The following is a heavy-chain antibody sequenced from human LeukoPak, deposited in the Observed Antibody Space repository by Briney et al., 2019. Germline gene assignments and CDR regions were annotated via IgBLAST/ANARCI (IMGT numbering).Heavy chain of an antibody. J-gene: IGHJ3*02. CDR3: ATAEKYDFWSGYDAFDI. V-gene: IGHV1-24*01. CDR1: GYALTELS. CDR2: FDPEDGET. Sequence: GASVKVSCKVSGYALTELSMHWVRQAPGKGLEWMGGFDPEDGETIYAQKFQGRVTMTEDTSTDTAYMELSSLRSEDTAVYYCATAEKYDFWSGYDAFDIWGQGTMVTVSS. D-gene: IGHD3-3*01.